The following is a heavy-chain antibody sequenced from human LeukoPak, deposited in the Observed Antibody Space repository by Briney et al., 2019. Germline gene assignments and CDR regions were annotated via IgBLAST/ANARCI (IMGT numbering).Heavy chain of an antibody. CDR2: INGDGSST. V-gene: IGHV3-74*01. CDR3: ASSIVVRPALDY. Sequence: GGSLRLXCAASGFTFRSYWMHWVRQAPGKGLVWVSRINGDGSSTSYADSVKGRFTISRDNAKNTLYLQMNSLRVEDTAVYYCASSIVVRPALDYWGQGTLVTVSS. CDR1: GFTFRSYW. J-gene: IGHJ4*02. D-gene: IGHD6-6*01.